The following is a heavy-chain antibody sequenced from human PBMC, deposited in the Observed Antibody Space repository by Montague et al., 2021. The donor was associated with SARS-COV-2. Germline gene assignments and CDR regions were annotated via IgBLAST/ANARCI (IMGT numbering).Heavy chain of an antibody. CDR3: ACGSPAADY. Sequence: SETLSLTCTVSGSSISSGYYWGWIRQPPGKGLEWIGSIYHSGSTYYYPTRKSRVTISVDTSKNQFSLKVRSVTAADTAEYYCACGSPAADYWGQGALDTVSS. CDR1: GSSISSGYY. J-gene: IGHJ4*02. CDR2: IYHSGST. V-gene: IGHV4-38-2*02. D-gene: IGHD2-2*01.